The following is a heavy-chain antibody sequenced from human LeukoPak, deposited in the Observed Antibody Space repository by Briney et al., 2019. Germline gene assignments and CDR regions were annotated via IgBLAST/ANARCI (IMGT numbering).Heavy chain of an antibody. CDR2: ISYDGSNK. V-gene: IGHV3-30*04. CDR3: ASLGGVFDY. CDR1: GFTFSSYA. Sequence: GGSLRLSCAASGFTFSSYAMHWVHQAPGKGLEWVAVISYDGSNKYYADSVKGRFTISRDNSKNTLYLQMNSLRAEDTAVYYCASLGGVFDYWGQGTLVTVSS. D-gene: IGHD3-16*01. J-gene: IGHJ4*02.